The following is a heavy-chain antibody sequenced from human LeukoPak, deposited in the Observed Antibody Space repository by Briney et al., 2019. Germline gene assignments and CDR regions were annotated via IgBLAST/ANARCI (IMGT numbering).Heavy chain of an antibody. J-gene: IGHJ4*02. CDR1: GFTFGSYW. Sequence: GGSLRLSCAVSGFTFGSYWMNWVRQAPGKGLEWVANIKQDGSMTYYVESVKGRFTISRDNAKNSLYLQMNSLRAEDTAVYYCARDPSIYVWGSYPYYFDYRGQGTLVTVSS. D-gene: IGHD3-16*02. CDR2: IKQDGSMT. V-gene: IGHV3-7*05. CDR3: ARDPSIYVWGSYPYYFDY.